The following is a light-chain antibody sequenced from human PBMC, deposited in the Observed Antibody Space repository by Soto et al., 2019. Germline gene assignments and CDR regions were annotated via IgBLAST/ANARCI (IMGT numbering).Light chain of an antibody. Sequence: EIVLTQSPGTLSLSPGERATLSCRASQSVSSSYVAWYQQKPGQAPRLLIYGASSRATGIPDRFSGSGSGPDFTLTISRLEPEDFAGYYCQQYGSAPWTFGQGTKVEIK. J-gene: IGKJ1*01. CDR3: QQYGSAPWT. CDR2: GAS. CDR1: QSVSSSY. V-gene: IGKV3-20*01.